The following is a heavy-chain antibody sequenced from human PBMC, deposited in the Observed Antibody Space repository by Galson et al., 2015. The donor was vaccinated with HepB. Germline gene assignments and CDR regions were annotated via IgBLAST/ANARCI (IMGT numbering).Heavy chain of an antibody. J-gene: IGHJ3*02. CDR2: INHSGSN. Sequence: ETLSLTCAVYGGSFSGYYWSWIRQPPGKGLEWIGEINHSGSNNYNPSLKSRVTISVDTSKNQFSLKLSSVTAADTAVYYCARAPWWFEVRGAFDIWGQGTMVTVSS. CDR1: GGSFSGYY. V-gene: IGHV4-34*01. D-gene: IGHD2-15*01. CDR3: ARAPWWFEVRGAFDI.